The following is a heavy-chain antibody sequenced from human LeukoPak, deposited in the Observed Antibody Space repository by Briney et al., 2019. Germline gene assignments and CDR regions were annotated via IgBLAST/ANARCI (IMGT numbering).Heavy chain of an antibody. D-gene: IGHD3-10*01. Sequence: PGGSLRLSCAASGFTLSSCGMHWVRQAPGKGLEWVAVITYDGITTYFDDSVKGRFTISRDTSKSMLYLQMNSLRPEDTAVYYCVKEQSSGNYRTADIWGQGTLVTVSS. CDR1: GFTLSSCG. CDR3: VKEQSSGNYRTADI. V-gene: IGHV3-30*18. J-gene: IGHJ4*02. CDR2: ITYDGITT.